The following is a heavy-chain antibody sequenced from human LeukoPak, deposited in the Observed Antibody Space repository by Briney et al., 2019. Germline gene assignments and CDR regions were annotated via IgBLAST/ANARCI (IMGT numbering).Heavy chain of an antibody. CDR2: IAISGTYI. J-gene: IGHJ4*02. V-gene: IGHV3-21*01. Sequence: GGSLRLPCAASGFILSDYNVNWVRQAPGKGLEWVSFIAISGTYITYADSVKGRFTISRDNAKNSLYLQMNSLRAEDTAVYYCTRDLSATARAYDYWGQGTLVTVSS. D-gene: IGHD1-26*01. CDR3: TRDLSATARAYDY. CDR1: GFILSDYN.